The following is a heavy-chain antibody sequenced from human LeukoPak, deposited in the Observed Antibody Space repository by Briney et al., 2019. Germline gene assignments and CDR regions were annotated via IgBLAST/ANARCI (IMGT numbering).Heavy chain of an antibody. CDR3: ARHKDDPYYYGVDV. V-gene: IGHV4-59*08. CDR1: GGSIGSYY. Sequence: SETLSLTCTVSGGSIGSYYWTWMRQPPGKGPEWIGHIYYSGTTHYNPSLKGRVTISVDTSKNQFSLSLTSVAAADTAVYFCARHKDDPYYYGVDVWGQGTTVTVSS. D-gene: IGHD1-1*01. CDR2: IYYSGTT. J-gene: IGHJ6*02.